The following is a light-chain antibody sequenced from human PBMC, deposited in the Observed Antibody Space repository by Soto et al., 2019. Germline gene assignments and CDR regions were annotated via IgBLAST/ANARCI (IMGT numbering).Light chain of an antibody. V-gene: IGKV3-15*01. J-gene: IGKJ4*01. Sequence: EIVMTQSPATLSVSPGERATLSCRASQSVSSNLAWYQQKPGQAPRLLIFGASTRATGIPARFSGSGSGTEFTLIISSLQSEDAAIYYCQQYNASPPLTLGGGTKVDIK. CDR1: QSVSSN. CDR3: QQYNASPPLT. CDR2: GAS.